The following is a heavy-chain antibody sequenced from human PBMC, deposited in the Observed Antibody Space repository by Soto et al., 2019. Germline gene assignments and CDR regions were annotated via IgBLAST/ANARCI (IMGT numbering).Heavy chain of an antibody. CDR2: IYNGGST. J-gene: IGHJ4*02. CDR1: GGSISTVNYW. V-gene: IGHV4-30-4*01. Sequence: QVQLQESGPGLVKPSQTLSLTCTVSGGSISTVNYWWSWIRQSPDMGLEWIGHIYNGGSTYNNPSSETRVTMSVDTSKHQLSLTVSSVSAADTAVYYCARGPSGDKVDSWGQGTLVTVSS. CDR3: ARGPSGDKVDS. D-gene: IGHD7-27*01.